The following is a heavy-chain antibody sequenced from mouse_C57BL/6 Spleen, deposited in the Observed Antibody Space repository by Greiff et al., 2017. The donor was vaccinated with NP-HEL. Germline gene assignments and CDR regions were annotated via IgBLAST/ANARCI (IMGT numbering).Heavy chain of an antibody. J-gene: IGHJ4*01. CDR3: AIPTVVAPYAMDY. D-gene: IGHD1-1*01. Sequence: VQLQQPGAELVKPGASVKVSCKASGYTFTSYWMHWVKQRPGQGLEWIGRIHPSASDTNYNQKFKGKATLTVDKSSSTAYMQLSSLTSEDSAVYYCAIPTVVAPYAMDYWGQGTSVTVSS. CDR1: GYTFTSYW. CDR2: IHPSASDT. V-gene: IGHV1-74*01.